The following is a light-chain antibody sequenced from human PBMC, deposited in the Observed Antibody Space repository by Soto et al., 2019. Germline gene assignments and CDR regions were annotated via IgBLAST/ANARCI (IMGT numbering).Light chain of an antibody. V-gene: IGKV3-15*01. Sequence: EIVMTQSPATLSVSPGERATLSCRASQSVSSNLAWYQQKPGQAPRLLIYGASTRATGIPARFSGSGSGTAFTLTIRSLQSEDFAVYYCQQYNNWPPITFGQGTRREIK. CDR1: QSVSSN. CDR3: QQYNNWPPIT. J-gene: IGKJ5*01. CDR2: GAS.